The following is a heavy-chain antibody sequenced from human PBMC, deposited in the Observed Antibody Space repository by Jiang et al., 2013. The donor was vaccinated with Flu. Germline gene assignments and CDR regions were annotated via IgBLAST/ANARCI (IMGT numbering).Heavy chain of an antibody. CDR2: IYYSGST. J-gene: IGHJ5*02. CDR1: GGSVSSGTYY. D-gene: IGHD3-16*01. V-gene: IGHV4-39*07. Sequence: SLTCSVSGGSVSSGTYYWGWIRQPPGKGLEWIGSIYYSGSTYYNPSLKSRVTMSLDTSKNQFSLNLSSVTTADTAVYYCARELLYASFQLSWGQGTLVTVSS. CDR3: ARELLYASFQLS.